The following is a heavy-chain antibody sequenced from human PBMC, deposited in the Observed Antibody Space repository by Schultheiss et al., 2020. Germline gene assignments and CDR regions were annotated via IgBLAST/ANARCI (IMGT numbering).Heavy chain of an antibody. CDR2: ISSSSSYT. CDR1: GFTFSDYY. CDR3: ARDGTMDEGDGYTGAFDI. D-gene: IGHD5-24*01. J-gene: IGHJ3*02. V-gene: IGHV3-11*06. Sequence: GESLKISCAASGFTFSDYYMSWIRQAPGKGLEWVSYISSSSSYTNYADSVKGRFTISRDNSKNTLYLQMNSLRAEDTAVYYCARDGTMDEGDGYTGAFDIWGQGTMVTVSS.